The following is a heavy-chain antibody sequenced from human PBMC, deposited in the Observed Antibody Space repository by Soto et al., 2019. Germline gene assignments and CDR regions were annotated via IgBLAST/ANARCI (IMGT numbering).Heavy chain of an antibody. V-gene: IGHV3-30-3*01. CDR2: ISYDGSNK. CDR3: ARVYCSGGSCDRAHYYYYGMDV. J-gene: IGHJ6*02. CDR1: GFTFSSYA. D-gene: IGHD2-15*01. Sequence: QVQLVESGGGVVQPGRSLRLSCAASGFTFSSYAMHWVRQAPGKGLEWVAVISYDGSNKYYADSVKGRFTISRDNSKNTLYLQMNSLRAEDTAVYYCARVYCSGGSCDRAHYYYYGMDVWCQGTTVTVSS.